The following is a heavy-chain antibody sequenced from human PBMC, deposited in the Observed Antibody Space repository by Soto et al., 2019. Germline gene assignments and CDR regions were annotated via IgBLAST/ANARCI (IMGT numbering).Heavy chain of an antibody. CDR2: INHSGST. Sequence: SETLSLTCAVYGGSFSGYYWSWIRQPPGKGLEWIGEINHSGSTNYNPSLKSRVTISVDTSKNQFSLKLSSVTAADTAVYYCARGQNIVIMVYAQGGMDVWGQGTKVTVYS. D-gene: IGHD2-8*01. J-gene: IGHJ6*02. V-gene: IGHV4-34*01. CDR1: GGSFSGYY. CDR3: ARGQNIVIMVYAQGGMDV.